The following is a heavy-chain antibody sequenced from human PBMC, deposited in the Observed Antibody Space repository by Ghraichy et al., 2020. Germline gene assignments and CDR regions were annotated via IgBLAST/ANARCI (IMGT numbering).Heavy chain of an antibody. CDR2: INPNSGGT. J-gene: IGHJ4*02. CDR3: ARHTKGVGAEYYFDY. CDR1: GYTFTGYY. V-gene: IGHV1-2*02. Sequence: ASVKVSCKASGYTFTGYYMHWVRQAPGQGLEWMGWINPNSGGTNYAQKFQGRVTMTRDTSISTAYMELSRLRSDDTAVYYCARHTKGVGAEYYFDYWGQGTLVTVSS. D-gene: IGHD1-26*01.